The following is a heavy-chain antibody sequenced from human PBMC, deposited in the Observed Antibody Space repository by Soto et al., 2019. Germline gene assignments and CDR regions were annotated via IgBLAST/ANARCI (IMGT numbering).Heavy chain of an antibody. CDR3: VKDGDYFHRATFDV. V-gene: IGHV3-7*04. D-gene: IGHD3-22*01. CDR1: GFIFSSQW. CDR2: IKEDGSEK. J-gene: IGHJ3*01. Sequence: EVQLVESGGDLVQPGGSLRLSCVASGFIFSSQWMSWVRQAPGRGLEWLAQIKEDGSEKYYVDSVRGRFTISRDNAKNSLYLQLSSLGAEDTAIYYCVKDGDYFHRATFDVWGQGTVVTVSS.